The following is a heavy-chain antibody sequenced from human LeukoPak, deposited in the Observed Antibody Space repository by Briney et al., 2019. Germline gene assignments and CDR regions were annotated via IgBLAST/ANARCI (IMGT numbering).Heavy chain of an antibody. CDR2: IYYSGST. V-gene: IGHV4-39*07. J-gene: IGHJ4*02. Sequence: SETLSLTCTVSGGSISSSSYYWGWIRQPPGKGLEWIGSIYYSGSTYYNPSLKSRVTISVDTSKNQFSLKLSSVTAADTAVYYCARGVAAAGIGYWGQGTLVTVSS. CDR1: GGSISSSSYY. D-gene: IGHD6-13*01. CDR3: ARGVAAAGIGY.